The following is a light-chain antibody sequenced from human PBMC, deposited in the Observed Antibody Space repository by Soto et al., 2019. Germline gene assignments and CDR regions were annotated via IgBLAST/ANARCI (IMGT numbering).Light chain of an antibody. J-gene: IGKJ1*01. CDR2: DAS. CDR3: QQRSNWPWT. Sequence: EIVLTQSPATLSLSPGERATLSCRASQSVSSSLAWYQQKPGQAPRLLIYDASTRATGIPARFSGSGSGTDFTLTISSLEPDDFAVYYCQQRSNWPWTFGQGTKVEIK. V-gene: IGKV3-11*01. CDR1: QSVSSS.